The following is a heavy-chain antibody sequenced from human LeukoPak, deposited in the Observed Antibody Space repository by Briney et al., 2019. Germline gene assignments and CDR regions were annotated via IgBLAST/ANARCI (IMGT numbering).Heavy chain of an antibody. V-gene: IGHV1-2*02. J-gene: IGHJ6*02. Sequence: ASVKVSCKASGYTFTGYYMHWVRQAPGQGLEWMGWINPNSGGTNYAQKFQGRVTMTRDTSISTACMELSRLRSDDTAVYYCARDAVNIVVVPAATIVYYGMDVWGQGTTVTVSS. CDR2: INPNSGGT. D-gene: IGHD2-2*01. CDR1: GYTFTGYY. CDR3: ARDAVNIVVVPAATIVYYGMDV.